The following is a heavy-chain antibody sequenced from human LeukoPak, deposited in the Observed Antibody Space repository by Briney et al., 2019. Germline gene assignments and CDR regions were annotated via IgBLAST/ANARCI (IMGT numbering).Heavy chain of an antibody. V-gene: IGHV1-2*02. D-gene: IGHD3-9*01. CDR1: GYTFTGYY. CDR2: INPNSGGT. J-gene: IGHJ4*02. CDR3: ARARRYFDWEDAFDY. Sequence: ASVKVSCEASGYTFTGYYMHWVRQAPGQGLEWMGWINPNSGGTNYAQKFQGRVTMTRDTSISTAYMELSRLRSDDTAVYYCARARRYFDWEDAFDYWGQGTLVTVSS.